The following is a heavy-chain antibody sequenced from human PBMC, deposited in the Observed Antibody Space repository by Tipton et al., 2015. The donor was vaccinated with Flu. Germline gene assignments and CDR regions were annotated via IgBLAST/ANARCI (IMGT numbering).Heavy chain of an antibody. CDR1: GYTFTSYY. Sequence: QLVQSGAEVKKPGASVKVSCKASGYTFTSYYMHWVRQAPEQGLEWMGMINTSGGSTGYAQKFQGRVTMTRDTSTSTVYMELRSLRYEDTAVYYCARASYYYDGSGYWFEYWGQGTLVSVSS. CDR2: INTSGGST. J-gene: IGHJ4*02. V-gene: IGHV1-46*01. D-gene: IGHD3-22*01. CDR3: ARASYYYDGSGYWFEY.